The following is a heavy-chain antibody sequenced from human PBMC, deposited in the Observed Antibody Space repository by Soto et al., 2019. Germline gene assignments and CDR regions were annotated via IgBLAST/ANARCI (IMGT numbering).Heavy chain of an antibody. CDR1: GGSISSGGYY. Sequence: SETLSLTCTVSGGSISSGGYYWSWIRQHPGEGLEWIGYIYYSGSTYYNPSLKSRVTISVDTSKNQFSLKLSSVTAADTAVYYCARDQVDTIFGVVNNWFDPWGQGTLVTVSS. CDR2: IYYSGST. J-gene: IGHJ5*02. CDR3: ARDQVDTIFGVVNNWFDP. V-gene: IGHV4-31*03. D-gene: IGHD3-3*01.